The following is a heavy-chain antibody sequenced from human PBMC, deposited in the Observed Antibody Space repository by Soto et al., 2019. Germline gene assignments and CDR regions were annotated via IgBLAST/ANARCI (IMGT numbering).Heavy chain of an antibody. CDR1: GFTFSSYS. D-gene: IGHD3-9*01. Sequence: GGSLRLSCAASGFTFSSYSMNWVRQAPGKGLEWVSYISSSSSTIYYADSVKGRFTISRDNAKNSLYLQMNSLGDEDTAVYYCASLYYDILTGYFSDSGYYGMDVWGQGTTVTVSS. J-gene: IGHJ6*02. CDR2: ISSSSSTI. CDR3: ASLYYDILTGYFSDSGYYGMDV. V-gene: IGHV3-48*02.